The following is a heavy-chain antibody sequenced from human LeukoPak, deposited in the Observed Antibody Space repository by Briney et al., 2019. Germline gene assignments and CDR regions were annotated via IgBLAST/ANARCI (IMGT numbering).Heavy chain of an antibody. CDR1: RGTFSSYA. CDR3: AREAKQWMVGNYFDY. J-gene: IGHJ4*02. CDR2: IIPIFGTA. Sequence: SVKVSCKASRGTFSSYAISWVRQAPGQGLEWMGGIIPIFGTANYAQKFQGRVTITADESTSTAYMELSSLRSEDTAVYYCAREAKQWMVGNYFDYWGQGTLVTVSS. D-gene: IGHD6-19*01. V-gene: IGHV1-69*13.